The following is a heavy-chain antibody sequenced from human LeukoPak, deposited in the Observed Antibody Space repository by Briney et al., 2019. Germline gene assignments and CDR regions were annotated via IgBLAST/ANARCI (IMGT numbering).Heavy chain of an antibody. V-gene: IGHV4-59*02. CDR3: ARGRGSPIYYYYYMDV. CDR1: GGSVSSYY. CDR2: MYYSGST. J-gene: IGHJ6*03. Sequence: PSETLSLTCTVSGGSVSSYYWSWIRQPPGKGLEWIGYMYYSGSTNYNPSLKSRVTISIDTSKNQFSLKLNSVTAADTAVYYCARGRGSPIYYYYYMDVWGKGTTVTVSS.